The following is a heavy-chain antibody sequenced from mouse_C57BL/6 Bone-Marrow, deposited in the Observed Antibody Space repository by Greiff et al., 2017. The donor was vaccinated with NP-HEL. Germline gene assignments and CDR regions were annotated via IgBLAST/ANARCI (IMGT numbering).Heavy chain of an antibody. CDR3: ARDNDGRDYYAMDY. CDR1: GFTFSSYA. V-gene: IGHV5-4*01. J-gene: IGHJ4*01. CDR2: ISDGGSYT. Sequence: EVQRVESGGGLVKPGGSLKLSCEASGFTFSSYAMSWVRQSPEKRLEWVATISDGGSYTYYPDNVKGRFTISRDNAKNNPYLQMSHLKSEDTAMYYCARDNDGRDYYAMDYWGPGTSVTVSS. D-gene: IGHD2-12*01.